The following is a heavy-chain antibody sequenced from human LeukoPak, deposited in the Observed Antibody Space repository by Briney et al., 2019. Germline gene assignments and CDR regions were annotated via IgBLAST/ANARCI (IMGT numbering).Heavy chain of an antibody. CDR2: MYTSGST. V-gene: IGHV4-4*07. Sequence: PSETLSLTCTVSGGSISTYYWSWLRQPAGKGREWIGRMYTSGSTKYNPSLKSRVTISVDNSKNQVSLKLDSVTAPATAGYYWATEHYCSGSYKSYFDSWGQGTRVTVSS. CDR3: ATEHYCSGSYKSYFDS. D-gene: IGHD3-10*01. J-gene: IGHJ4*02. CDR1: GGSISTYY.